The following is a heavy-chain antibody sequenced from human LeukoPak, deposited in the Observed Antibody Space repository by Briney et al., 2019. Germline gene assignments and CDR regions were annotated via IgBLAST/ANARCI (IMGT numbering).Heavy chain of an antibody. Sequence: ASVKVSCKASGYTFTGYYMHWVRQAPGQGLEWMGWINPNSGGTNYAQKFQGRVTMTRDTSISTAYMELSRLRSDGTAVYYCARRSMVRGVDAFDIWGQGTMVTVSS. J-gene: IGHJ3*02. V-gene: IGHV1-2*02. CDR2: INPNSGGT. CDR3: ARRSMVRGVDAFDI. CDR1: GYTFTGYY. D-gene: IGHD3-10*01.